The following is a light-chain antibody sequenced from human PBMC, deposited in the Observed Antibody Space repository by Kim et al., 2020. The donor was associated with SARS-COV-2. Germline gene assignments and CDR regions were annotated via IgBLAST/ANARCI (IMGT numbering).Light chain of an antibody. CDR1: GSNIGAGYD. CDR2: GNS. CDR3: QSYDSSLSAVM. V-gene: IGLV1-40*01. J-gene: IGLJ3*02. Sequence: QSVLTQPPSVSGAPGKRVTISCTGTGSNIGAGYDIHWYQQLPGTAPKLLIYGNSNRPSGCPDRFSGSKSGTSASLAITGLQAEDEADYYCQSYDSSLSAVMFGGGTKLTV.